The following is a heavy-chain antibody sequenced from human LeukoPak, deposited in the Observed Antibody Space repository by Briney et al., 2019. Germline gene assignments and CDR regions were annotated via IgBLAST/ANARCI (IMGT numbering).Heavy chain of an antibody. CDR1: GGTFSSYA. J-gene: IGHJ3*02. D-gene: IGHD5-12*01. V-gene: IGHV1-69*06. CDR2: IIPIFGTA. CDR3: ARDPHVDIVATVDDAFDI. Sequence: SVKVSCKASGGTFSSYAISWVRQAPGQGLEWMGGIIPIFGTANYAQKFQGRVTITADKSTSTAYMELSSLRSEDTAVYYCARDPHVDIVATVDDAFDIWGQGTMVTASS.